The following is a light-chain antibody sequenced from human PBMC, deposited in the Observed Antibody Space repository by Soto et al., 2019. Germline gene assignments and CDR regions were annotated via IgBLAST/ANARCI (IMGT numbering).Light chain of an antibody. CDR2: DNN. CDR3: GSWDTSLSAMV. CDR1: SSNIGNNY. V-gene: IGLV1-51*01. Sequence: QSVLTQPPSVSAAPGQKVTLSCSGSSSNIGNNYVSWYQQLPGTAPKLLIYDNNKRPSGIPDRFSGSKSGTSATLGISGLRTGDEADYYCGSWDTSLSAMVFGGGTKVTVL. J-gene: IGLJ2*01.